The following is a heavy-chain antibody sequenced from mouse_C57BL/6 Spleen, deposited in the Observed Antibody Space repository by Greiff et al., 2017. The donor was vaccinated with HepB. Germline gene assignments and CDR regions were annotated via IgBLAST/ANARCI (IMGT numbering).Heavy chain of an antibody. CDR2: ISSGSSTI. Sequence: DVMLVESGGGLVKPGGSLKLSCAASGFTFSDYGMHWVRQAPEQGLEWVAYISSGSSTIYYADTVKGRFTDSRDNAKNTLFLQMTSLRSEDTAMYYCARDYDGFDYWGQGTTLTVSS. D-gene: IGHD2-4*01. CDR1: GFTFSDYG. J-gene: IGHJ2*01. V-gene: IGHV5-17*01. CDR3: ARDYDGFDY.